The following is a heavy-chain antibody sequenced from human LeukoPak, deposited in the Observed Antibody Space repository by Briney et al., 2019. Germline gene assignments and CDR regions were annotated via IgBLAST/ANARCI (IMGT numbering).Heavy chain of an antibody. V-gene: IGHV4-34*01. Sequence: TSETLSLTCAVYGGSFSGYYWSWIRQPPGKGLEWIGEINHSGSTNYNPSLKSRVTISVDTPKNQFSLKLSSVTAADTAVYYCARPRRGSSTSWYFDLWGRGTLVTVSS. D-gene: IGHD2-2*01. CDR3: ARPRRGSSTSWYFDL. CDR1: GGSFSGYY. J-gene: IGHJ2*01. CDR2: INHSGST.